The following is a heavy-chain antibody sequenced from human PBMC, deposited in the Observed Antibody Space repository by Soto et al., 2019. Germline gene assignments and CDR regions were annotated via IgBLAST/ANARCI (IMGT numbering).Heavy chain of an antibody. J-gene: IGHJ5*02. CDR2: NSSSSSTI. CDR3: ARHPERIAEIGWFDP. D-gene: IGHD6-13*01. V-gene: IGHV3-48*01. CDR1: EFTFSSYS. Sequence: AGSLRLSCAASEFTFSSYSMNCVRQAQGKRLEWVSYNSSSSSTIYYADSVKGRFTISRDNAKNSLYLQMNSLRAEDTAVYYCARHPERIAEIGWFDPWGQGTLVTVSS.